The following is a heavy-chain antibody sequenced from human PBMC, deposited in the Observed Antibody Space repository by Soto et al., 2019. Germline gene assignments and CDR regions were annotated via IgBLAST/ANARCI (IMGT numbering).Heavy chain of an antibody. Sequence: ASETLSLTCTVSGGSISSYYWSWIRQPPGKGLEWIGYIYYSGSTNYNPSLKSRVTISVDTSKNQFSLKLSSVTAADTAVYYCARDQGYCSSTSCLYDRYYYGMDVWGQGTTVTVSS. J-gene: IGHJ6*02. CDR2: IYYSGST. D-gene: IGHD2-2*01. CDR3: ARDQGYCSSTSCLYDRYYYGMDV. CDR1: GGSISSYY. V-gene: IGHV4-59*01.